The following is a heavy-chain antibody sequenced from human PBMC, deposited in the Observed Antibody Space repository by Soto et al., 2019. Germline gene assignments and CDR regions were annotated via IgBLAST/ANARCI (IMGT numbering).Heavy chain of an antibody. CDR3: ARVGSTIFGVVTIRGHPFDY. V-gene: IGHV1-18*01. J-gene: IGHJ4*02. Sequence: GASVKVSCKASGYTFTSYGISWVRQAPGQGLEWMGWISAYNGNTNYAQKLQGRVTMTTDTSTSTAYMELRSLRSDDTAVYYCARVGSTIFGVVTIRGHPFDYWGQGTLVTVSS. CDR2: ISAYNGNT. D-gene: IGHD3-3*01. CDR1: GYTFTSYG.